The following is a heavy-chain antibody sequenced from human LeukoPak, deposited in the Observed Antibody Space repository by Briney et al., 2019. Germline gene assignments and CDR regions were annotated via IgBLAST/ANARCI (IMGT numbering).Heavy chain of an antibody. V-gene: IGHV3-23*01. D-gene: IGHD1-26*01. CDR2: ISGSGGST. CDR1: GFTFSSYA. CDR3: AKARSGSYYYYGMDV. Sequence: GGSLRLSCAASGFTFSSYAMSWVRQAPGKGLEWVSAISGSGGSTYYADSVKGRFTISRDNSKNTLYLQMNNLRAEDTAVYYCAKARSGSYYYYGMDVWAREPWSPSP. J-gene: IGHJ6*02.